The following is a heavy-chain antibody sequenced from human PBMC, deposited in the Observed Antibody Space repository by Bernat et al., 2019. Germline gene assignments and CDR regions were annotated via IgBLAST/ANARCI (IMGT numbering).Heavy chain of an antibody. D-gene: IGHD3-3*01. CDR3: TKDRRAILET. Sequence: VQLVESGGGFVQPGGSLRLSCAASGFTFSNYWMHWVRQAPGKGLEWVAFIQYDGNNEYYADSVKGRFTISRDNSKNTLYLQMNSLTVEDMAVYYCTKDRRAILETWGQGTMVTVSS. CDR1: GFTFSNYW. J-gene: IGHJ3*01. CDR2: IQYDGNNE. V-gene: IGHV3-30*02.